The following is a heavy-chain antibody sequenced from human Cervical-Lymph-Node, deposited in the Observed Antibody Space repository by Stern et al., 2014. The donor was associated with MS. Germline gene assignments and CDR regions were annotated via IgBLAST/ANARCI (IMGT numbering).Heavy chain of an antibody. D-gene: IGHD2-2*01. CDR2: ISYSGST. Sequence: QVQLQQSGPGLVKPSETLSLTCAVSGGSISSSGDHWGWIRQSPGKGLEXIGSISYSGSTYYNPSLKRRVTISEDTFENQFSLKLSSVTAADTAVYYCARQKSSWTGGLGGMDVWGQGTTVTVSS. CDR3: ARQKSSWTGGLGGMDV. J-gene: IGHJ6*02. V-gene: IGHV4-39*01. CDR1: GGSISSSGDH.